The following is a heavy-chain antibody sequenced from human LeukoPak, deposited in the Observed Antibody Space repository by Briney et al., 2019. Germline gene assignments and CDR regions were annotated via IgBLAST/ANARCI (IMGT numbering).Heavy chain of an antibody. CDR1: GFTFSNYA. V-gene: IGHV3-23*01. Sequence: GGSLRLSCAASGFTFSNYAMSWVRQAPGKGLEWVSAISNSGVGYYADSVKGRFTISRDNSKNTLDLQMNNLRGEDTAVYYCAKEEEVSAIRVLDYWGQGSLVTVSS. D-gene: IGHD2-8*01. CDR3: AKEEEVSAIRVLDY. J-gene: IGHJ4*02. CDR2: ISNSGVG.